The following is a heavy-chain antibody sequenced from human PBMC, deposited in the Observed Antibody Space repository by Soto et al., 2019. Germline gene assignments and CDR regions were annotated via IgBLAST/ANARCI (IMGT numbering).Heavy chain of an antibody. V-gene: IGHV3-23*01. J-gene: IGHJ5*02. CDR1: GLTFSSYA. D-gene: IGHD3-10*01. CDR3: AKDEDSMVLLPTWFDP. CDR2: ISGSGGST. Sequence: GGSLRLSCAASGLTFSSYAMSWVRQTPGKGLEWVSAISGSGGSTYYADSVKGRFTISRDNSKNTLYLQMNSLRAEDTAVYYCAKDEDSMVLLPTWFDPWGQGTLVTVSS.